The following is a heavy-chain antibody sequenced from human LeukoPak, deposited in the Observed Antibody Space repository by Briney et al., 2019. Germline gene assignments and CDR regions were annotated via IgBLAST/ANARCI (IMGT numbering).Heavy chain of an antibody. CDR2: INHSGSN. CDR3: ASLHWYSSSWYSLDY. V-gene: IGHV4-34*01. D-gene: IGHD6-13*01. Sequence: SETLSLTCAVYGGSFSGYYWSWIRQPPGKGLEWIGEINHSGSNNYNPSHKSRVTISVDTSKNHFSLKLSSVTAADTGVYYCASLHWYSSSWYSLDYWGQGSLVNVSS. J-gene: IGHJ4*02. CDR1: GGSFSGYY.